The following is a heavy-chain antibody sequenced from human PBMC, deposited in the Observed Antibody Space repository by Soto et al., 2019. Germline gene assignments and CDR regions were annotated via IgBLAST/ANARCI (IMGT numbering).Heavy chain of an antibody. V-gene: IGHV3-30*18. CDR3: AKASHPYYDFWMGMDV. CDR1: GFTFSSYG. Sequence: QVQLVESGGGVVQPGRSLRLSCAASGFTFSSYGMHWVRQAPGKGLEWVAVISYDGSNKYYADSVKGRFTISRDNSKNKLYLQMNSLRAEDTAVYYCAKASHPYYDFWMGMDVWGQGTTVAVSS. J-gene: IGHJ6*02. D-gene: IGHD3-3*01. CDR2: ISYDGSNK.